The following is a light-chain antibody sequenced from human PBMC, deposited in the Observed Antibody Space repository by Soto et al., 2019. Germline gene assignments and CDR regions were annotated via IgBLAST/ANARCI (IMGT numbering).Light chain of an antibody. Sequence: EIVLTQSPGTLSLSPGERATLSCRASQSVSSSYLAWYQQKPGQDPRLLIYGASSRGTGIPDRFSGSGSGADFTLTISRLEPEDFAVYYCQQYGAPPFTFGPGTKVDIK. CDR2: GAS. V-gene: IGKV3-20*01. CDR3: QQYGAPPFT. CDR1: QSVSSSY. J-gene: IGKJ3*01.